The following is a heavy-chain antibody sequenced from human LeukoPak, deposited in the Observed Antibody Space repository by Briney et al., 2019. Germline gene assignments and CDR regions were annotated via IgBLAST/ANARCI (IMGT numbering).Heavy chain of an antibody. J-gene: IGHJ4*02. CDR3: AKGSYYDSSGSFYFDY. V-gene: IGHV3-23*01. Sequence: GGSLRLSCAASGFTFSSYAMSWVRQAPGKGLEWVSGISGSGDNTYYADSVKGRFTISRDSSKNTLYVQVNSLGTEDTAAYYSAKGSYYDSSGSFYFDYWGQGTLVTVSS. CDR1: GFTFSSYA. D-gene: IGHD3-22*01. CDR2: ISGSGDNT.